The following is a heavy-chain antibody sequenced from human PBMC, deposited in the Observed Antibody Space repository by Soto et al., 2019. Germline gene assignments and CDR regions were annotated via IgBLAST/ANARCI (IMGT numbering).Heavy chain of an antibody. J-gene: IGHJ1*01. D-gene: IGHD2-15*01. Sequence: ESGGGVVQPGRSLRLSCAASGFTFSSYGMHWVRQAPGKGLEWVAVISYDGSNKYYADSVKGRFTISRDNSKNTLYLQMNSLRAEDTAVYYCAKERLGYCSGGSCYSLQHWGQGTLVTVSS. CDR1: GFTFSSYG. V-gene: IGHV3-30*18. CDR3: AKERLGYCSGGSCYSLQH. CDR2: ISYDGSNK.